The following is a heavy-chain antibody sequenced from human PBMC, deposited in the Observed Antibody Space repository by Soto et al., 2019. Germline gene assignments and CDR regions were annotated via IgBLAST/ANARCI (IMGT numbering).Heavy chain of an antibody. J-gene: IGHJ6*02. Sequence: PSETLSLTCTVSGGSISSYYWSWIRQPAGKGLEWIGRIYTSGSTNYNPSLKSRVTMSVDTSKNQFSLKLSSVTAADTAVYYCARASYDFWSGIVYYYYGMDVWGQGTTVTVS. CDR2: IYTSGST. D-gene: IGHD3-3*01. CDR1: GGSISSYY. CDR3: ARASYDFWSGIVYYYYGMDV. V-gene: IGHV4-4*07.